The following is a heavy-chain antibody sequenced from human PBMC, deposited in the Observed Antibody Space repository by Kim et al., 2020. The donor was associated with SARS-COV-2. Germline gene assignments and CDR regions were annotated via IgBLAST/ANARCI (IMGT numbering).Heavy chain of an antibody. J-gene: IGHJ4*02. CDR2: IIPIFGTA. CDR3: ARRGELLGVGAGFDY. V-gene: IGHV1-69*13. CDR1: GGTFSSYA. Sequence: SVKVSCKASGGTFSSYAISWVRQAPGQGLEWMGGIIPIFGTANYAQKFQGRVTITADESTSTAYMELSSLRSEDTAVYYCARRGELLGVGAGFDYWGQGTLVTVSS. D-gene: IGHD1-26*01.